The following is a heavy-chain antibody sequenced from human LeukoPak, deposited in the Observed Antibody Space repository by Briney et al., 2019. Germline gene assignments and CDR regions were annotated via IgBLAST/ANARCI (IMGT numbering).Heavy chain of an antibody. D-gene: IGHD1-1*01. J-gene: IGHJ6*04. Sequence: GGSLRFSCAASGFTFSSYWMHWVRQAPGKGLVWVLLINSDGSSTSYADSVKGRFTISRDNAKNTLYLQMNSLRAEDTVVYYCASPYSTTGMDVWGKGTTVSVSS. CDR3: ASPYSTTGMDV. CDR2: INSDGSST. CDR1: GFTFSSYW. V-gene: IGHV3-74*01.